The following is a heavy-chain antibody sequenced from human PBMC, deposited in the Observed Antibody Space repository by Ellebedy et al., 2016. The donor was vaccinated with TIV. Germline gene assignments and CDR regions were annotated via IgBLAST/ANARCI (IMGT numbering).Heavy chain of an antibody. Sequence: AASVKVSCKASGYTFTSYYMPWVPQAPGQGLEWMGWMNPTSANTGYAQKFQGRVTMTRNTSISTAYMGLSRRRSEDTAVYYCARGGPYDYVWGSYRHYDYWGQGSLVTVSS. D-gene: IGHD3-16*02. CDR1: GYTFTSYY. CDR2: MNPTSANT. CDR3: ARGGPYDYVWGSYRHYDY. V-gene: IGHV1-8*02. J-gene: IGHJ4*02.